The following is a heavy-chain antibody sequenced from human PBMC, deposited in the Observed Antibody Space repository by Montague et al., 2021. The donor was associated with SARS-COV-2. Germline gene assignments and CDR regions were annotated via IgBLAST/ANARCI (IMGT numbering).Heavy chain of an antibody. CDR1: GFTFSSYA. CDR2: ISISDGNT. Sequence: SLRLSCAASGFTFSSYAMSWVRLAPGKGLEWVSTISISDGNTYYADSVKGRFTISRDKSKNTLYLQMNSLRAEDTAVYYCAKDRQLVGDDAFDIWGQGTMVTVSA. D-gene: IGHD6-13*01. CDR3: AKDRQLVGDDAFDI. V-gene: IGHV3-23*01. J-gene: IGHJ3*02.